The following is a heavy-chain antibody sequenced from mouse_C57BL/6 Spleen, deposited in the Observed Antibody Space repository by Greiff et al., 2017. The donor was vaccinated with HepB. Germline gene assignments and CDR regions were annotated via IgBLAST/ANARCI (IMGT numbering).Heavy chain of an antibody. CDR3: ARAPFTTVVPYWYFDV. CDR1: GYTFTSYW. D-gene: IGHD1-1*01. CDR2: IDPNSGGT. V-gene: IGHV1-72*01. Sequence: QVQLQQPGAELVKPGASVKLSCKASGYTFTSYWMHWVKQRPGRGLEWIGRIDPNSGGTKYNEKFKSKATLTVDKPSSTAYMQLSSLTSEDSAVYYCARAPFTTVVPYWYFDVWGTGTTVTVSS. J-gene: IGHJ1*03.